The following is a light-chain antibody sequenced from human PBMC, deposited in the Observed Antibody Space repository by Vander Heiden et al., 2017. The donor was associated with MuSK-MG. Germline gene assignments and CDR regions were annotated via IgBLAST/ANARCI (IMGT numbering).Light chain of an antibody. CDR1: SSDVGSYNL. CDR2: EGS. CDR3: CSYAGSSTFYV. Sequence: QSALTQPAPESGSPGQSITISCTGTSSDVGSYNLVSWYQQHPGKAPKLMIYEGSKRPSGVSNRFSGSKSGNTASLTISGLQAEDEADYYCCSYAGSSTFYVFGTGTKVTVL. J-gene: IGLJ1*01. V-gene: IGLV2-23*01.